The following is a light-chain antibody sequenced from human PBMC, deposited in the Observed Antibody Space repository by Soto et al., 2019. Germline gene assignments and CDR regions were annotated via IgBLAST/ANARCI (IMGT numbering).Light chain of an antibody. CDR3: QVLNIYLNP. Sequence: LSNSPFSLSSYKGDRVTITCRASQGISSYLAWYQQKPGKAPKLLIYAASTLQSGVPSRFSGSGSGTDFTLTISSLQPEDFATYYCQVLNIYLNPSGQGTRLEIK. V-gene: IGKV1-9*01. CDR2: AAS. CDR1: QGISSY. J-gene: IGKJ5*01.